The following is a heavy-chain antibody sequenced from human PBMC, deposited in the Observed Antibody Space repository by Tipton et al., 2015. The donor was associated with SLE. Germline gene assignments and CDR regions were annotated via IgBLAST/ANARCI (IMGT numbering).Heavy chain of an antibody. Sequence: TLSLTCTVSGGSVSYGSYYWSWIRQSAGKGLEWIGRIYTSGGTNFNPSLKSRVTISIDTSRNQFSLELNSVTAADTAVYYCARGNGYYDSSGYLYYYYYMDVWGKGTTVTVSS. J-gene: IGHJ6*03. V-gene: IGHV4-61*02. D-gene: IGHD3-22*01. CDR2: IYTSGGT. CDR1: GGSVSYGSYY. CDR3: ARGNGYYDSSGYLYYYYYMDV.